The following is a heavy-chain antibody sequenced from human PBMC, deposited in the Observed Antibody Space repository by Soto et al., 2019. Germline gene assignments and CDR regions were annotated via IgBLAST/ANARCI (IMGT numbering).Heavy chain of an antibody. D-gene: IGHD3-3*01. V-gene: IGHV4-30-4*01. CDR1: GGSISSGDYY. CDR3: AGVGWSQPNRYFDL. J-gene: IGHJ2*01. CDR2: IYYSGST. Sequence: SETLSLTCTVSGGSISSGDYYWSWIRQPPGKGLEWIGYIYYSGSTYYNPSLKSRVTISVDTSNNQFSLKLSSVTAADTAVYYCAGVGWSQPNRYFDLWGRGTLVT.